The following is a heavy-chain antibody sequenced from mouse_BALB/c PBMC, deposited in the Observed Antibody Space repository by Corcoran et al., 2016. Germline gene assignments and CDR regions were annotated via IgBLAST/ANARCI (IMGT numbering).Heavy chain of an antibody. V-gene: IGHV9-1*02. Sequence: QIQLVQSGPELKKPGEKVKISCKASGYTFTNYGMNWVKQAPGKGLKWMGWINTYTGEPTYADDFKGRFAFSLETSASTAYLQINNLKNEDMATYFCARSDGYYYAMDYWGQGTSVTVSS. CDR1: GYTFTNYG. CDR2: INTYTGEP. D-gene: IGHD2-3*01. J-gene: IGHJ4*01. CDR3: ARSDGYYYAMDY.